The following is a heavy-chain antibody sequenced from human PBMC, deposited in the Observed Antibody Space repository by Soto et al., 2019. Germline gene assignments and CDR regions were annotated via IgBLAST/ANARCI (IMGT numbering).Heavy chain of an antibody. CDR2: ISAYNGNT. J-gene: IGHJ6*02. D-gene: IGHD5-18*01. CDR1: GYTFTSCG. Sequence: ASVKVSCKASGYTFTSCGISWVRQAPGQGLEWMGWISAYNGNTNYAQKLQGRVTMTTDTSTSTAYMELRSLRSDDTAVYYCARVGYSYDYYYYYGMHVWGQGTTVTVSS. CDR3: ARVGYSYDYYYYYGMHV. V-gene: IGHV1-18*01.